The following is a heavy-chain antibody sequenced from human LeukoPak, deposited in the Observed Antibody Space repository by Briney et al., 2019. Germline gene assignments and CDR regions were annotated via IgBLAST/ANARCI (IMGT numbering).Heavy chain of an antibody. Sequence: SETLSLTCTVSGGSISSSSYYWGWIRQPPGKGLEWIGTIYYSGSTNYNPSLKSRVTISVDTSKNQFSLKLSSVTAADTAVYYCARDLFYSSGWYRGWVDHWGQGTLVTVSS. CDR1: GGSISSSSYY. CDR2: IYYSGST. CDR3: ARDLFYSSGWYRGWVDH. V-gene: IGHV4-39*07. D-gene: IGHD6-19*01. J-gene: IGHJ4*02.